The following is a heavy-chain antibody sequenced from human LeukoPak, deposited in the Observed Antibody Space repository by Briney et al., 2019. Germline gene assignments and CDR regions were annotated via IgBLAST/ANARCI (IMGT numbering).Heavy chain of an antibody. D-gene: IGHD4-17*01. CDR2: INHSGST. Sequence: PSETLSLTCAVYGGSFSGYYWSWIRQPPGKGPEWIGEINHSGSTNYNPSLKSRVTISVDTSKNQFSLKLSSVTAADTAVYYCARPPHLMTTVTKGWFDPWGQGTLVTVSS. J-gene: IGHJ5*02. V-gene: IGHV4-34*01. CDR1: GGSFSGYY. CDR3: ARPPHLMTTVTKGWFDP.